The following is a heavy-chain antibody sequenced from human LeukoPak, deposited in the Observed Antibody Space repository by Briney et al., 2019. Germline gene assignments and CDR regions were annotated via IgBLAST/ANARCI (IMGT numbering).Heavy chain of an antibody. D-gene: IGHD5-18*01. CDR3: AGGRGYTYGPFDY. CDR1: GYTFTAYY. CDR2: INPNSGGT. Sequence: ASVKVSSKASGYTFTAYYMHWVRQAPGQGLEWMGWINPNSGGTNYAKKFQGRVTMNRDTSISTAYRELSRLRSDDTAVYYCAGGRGYTYGPFDYWGQGTLVTVSS. V-gene: IGHV1-2*02. J-gene: IGHJ4*02.